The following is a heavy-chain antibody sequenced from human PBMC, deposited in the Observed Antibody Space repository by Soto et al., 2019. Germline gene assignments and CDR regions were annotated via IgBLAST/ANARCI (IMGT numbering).Heavy chain of an antibody. J-gene: IGHJ4*02. CDR2: ISGSGGST. Sequence: GGSLRLSCAAAGFTLSSYAMSWVRQTTGKGLEWVSAISGSGGSTYYADSVKGRFTISRDNSKNTLYLQMNSLRAEDTAVYYCAKDSGYSYGYGYFDYWGQGTLVTVSS. CDR3: AKDSGYSYGYGYFDY. V-gene: IGHV3-23*01. CDR1: GFTLSSYA. D-gene: IGHD5-18*01.